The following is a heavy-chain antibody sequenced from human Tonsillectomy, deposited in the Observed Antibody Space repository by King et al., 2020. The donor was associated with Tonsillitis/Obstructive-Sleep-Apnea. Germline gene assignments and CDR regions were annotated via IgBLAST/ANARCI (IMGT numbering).Heavy chain of an antibody. V-gene: IGHV4-59*01. CDR2: IYYSGGT. CDR1: DGSITSYY. D-gene: IGHD2-8*01. CDR3: AREGAVMNAFDI. J-gene: IGHJ3*02. Sequence: LQLQESGPGLVKPSETLSLTCTVSDGSITSYYWSWIRQPPGKGLEWIGYIYYSGGTNYNPSLKSRVTISVDTSKNQFSLELSSVTAADTAVYYCAREGAVMNAFDIWGQGTMVTVSS.